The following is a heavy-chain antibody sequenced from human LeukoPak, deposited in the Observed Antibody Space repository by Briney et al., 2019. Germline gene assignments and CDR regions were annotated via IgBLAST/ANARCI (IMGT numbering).Heavy chain of an antibody. D-gene: IGHD2-15*01. CDR2: INTDGSTT. CDR1: GFTFSSYS. CDR3: ARPRGGAFDI. J-gene: IGHJ3*02. V-gene: IGHV3-74*01. Sequence: PGGSLRLSCAASGFTFSSYSMNWVRQAPGKGLVWVSRINTDGSTTSYADSVKGRFTISRDNAKNTLYVQMNSLRAEDTAVYYCARPRGGAFDIWGQGTMVTVSS.